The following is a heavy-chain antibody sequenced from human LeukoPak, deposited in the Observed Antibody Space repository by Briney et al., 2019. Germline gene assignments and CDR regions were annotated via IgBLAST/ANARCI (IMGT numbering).Heavy chain of an antibody. CDR1: GGSISSYY. V-gene: IGHV4-59*12. D-gene: IGHD2-2*01. CDR2: IYHSGST. J-gene: IGHJ5*02. CDR3: ARLPFDP. Sequence: SETLSLTCTVSGGSISSYYWTWIRQPPGKGLEWIGEIYHSGSTNYNPSLKSRVTISVDKSKNQFSLKLSSVTAADTAVYYCARLPFDPWGQGTLVTVSS.